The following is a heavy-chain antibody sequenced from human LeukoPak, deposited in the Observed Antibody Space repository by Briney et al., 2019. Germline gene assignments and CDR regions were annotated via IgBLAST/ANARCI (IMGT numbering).Heavy chain of an antibody. Sequence: GGSLGLSCAASELTFSNHWMHWVRQAPGKGLVWVSHINGDGRTTTYADSVKGRFTISRDNAKNTLYLQVNGLRVDDTAVYYCAGDGHYGMYVWGQGTTVTVSS. CDR3: AGDGHYGMYV. J-gene: IGHJ6*02. CDR2: INGDGRTT. V-gene: IGHV3-74*01. CDR1: ELTFSNHW.